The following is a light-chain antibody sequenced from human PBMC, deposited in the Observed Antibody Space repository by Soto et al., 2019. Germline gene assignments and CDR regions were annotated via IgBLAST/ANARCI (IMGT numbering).Light chain of an antibody. CDR1: QYVSNK. J-gene: IGKJ1*01. Sequence: TLSASTRSIATRATATISYRASQYVSNKVAWYQQKPGQAPSLLIYGASTIESGIPARFSGSGSGTEFTLTISSLQSEDFAVYYCLQDYNYPPTFGQGTKVDIK. CDR3: LQDYNYPPT. V-gene: IGKV3-15*01. CDR2: GAS.